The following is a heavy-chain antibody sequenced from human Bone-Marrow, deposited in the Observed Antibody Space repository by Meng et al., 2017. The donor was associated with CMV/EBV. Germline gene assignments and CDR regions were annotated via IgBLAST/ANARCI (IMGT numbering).Heavy chain of an antibody. D-gene: IGHD2-2*01. V-gene: IGHV1-69*05. CDR1: GGTFSSYA. CDR3: VPYCSSTSCPIGAFYI. CDR2: IIPIFGTA. J-gene: IGHJ3*02. Sequence: SVKVSCKASGGTFSSYAISWVRQAPGQGLEWMGGIIPIFGTANYAQKFQGRVTITTDESTSTAYMELSSLRSEDTAVYYCVPYCSSTSCPIGAFYIWGQGTMVTVSS.